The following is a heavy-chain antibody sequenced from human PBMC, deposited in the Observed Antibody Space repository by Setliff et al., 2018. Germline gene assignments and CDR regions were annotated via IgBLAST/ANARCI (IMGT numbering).Heavy chain of an antibody. V-gene: IGHV4-34*01. D-gene: IGHD3-16*01. CDR1: GGSFSDYY. J-gene: IGHJ2*01. CDR3: ARPPRGGRWYFDL. CDR2: INHSGST. Sequence: SETLSLTCAASGGSFSDYYWTWIRQPPGKGLEWIGEINHSGSTNYKPSLESRLTISVDTSKNQFSLKLKSVTAADTAVYYCARPPRGGRWYFDLWGRGTLVTVSS.